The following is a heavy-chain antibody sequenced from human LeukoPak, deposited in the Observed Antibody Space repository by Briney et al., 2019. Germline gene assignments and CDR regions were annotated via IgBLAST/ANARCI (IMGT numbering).Heavy chain of an antibody. V-gene: IGHV4-59*01. CDR3: ARGFYGSGSYSPPYYYMDV. CDR2: IYYSGST. CDR1: GGSISSYS. D-gene: IGHD3-10*01. J-gene: IGHJ6*03. Sequence: PSETLSLTCSVPGGSISSYSWSWIRQPPGKGLEWIGYIYYSGSTNYNPSLKSRVTISVDTSKNQFSLKLSSVTAADTAVYYRARGFYGSGSYSPPYYYMDVWGKGTTVTISS.